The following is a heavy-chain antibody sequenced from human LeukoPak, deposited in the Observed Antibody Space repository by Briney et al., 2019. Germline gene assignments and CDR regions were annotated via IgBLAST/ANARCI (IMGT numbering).Heavy chain of an antibody. D-gene: IGHD3-22*01. Sequence: GWSLRLSCAASGFTFSSYGMPWVRQAPGKGLEWVAVISYDGSNTYYADSVKGRFTISRDNSKNTLYLQMNSLRAEDTAVYYCAKDSSGYYDAFDIWGQGTMVTVSS. CDR3: AKDSSGYYDAFDI. V-gene: IGHV3-30*18. CDR2: ISYDGSNT. CDR1: GFTFSSYG. J-gene: IGHJ3*02.